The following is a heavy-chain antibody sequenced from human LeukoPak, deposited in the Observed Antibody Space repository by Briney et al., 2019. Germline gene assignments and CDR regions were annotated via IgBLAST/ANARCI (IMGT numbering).Heavy chain of an antibody. CDR1: GGSFSGYY. CDR2: INHSGST. CDR3: ARLSVTIFGVLIPGGMDV. Sequence: SETLSLTCAVYGGSFSGYYWSWIRQPPGKGLEWIGEINHSGSTNYNPSLKSRVTISVDTSKNQFSLKLSSVTAADTAVYYCARLSVTIFGVLIPGGMDVWGQGTTVTVSS. V-gene: IGHV4-34*01. J-gene: IGHJ6*02. D-gene: IGHD3-3*01.